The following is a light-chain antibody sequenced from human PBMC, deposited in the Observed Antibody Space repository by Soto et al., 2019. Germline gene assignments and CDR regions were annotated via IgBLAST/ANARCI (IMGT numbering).Light chain of an antibody. CDR3: QQYNNWPLT. J-gene: IGKJ4*01. CDR2: GAS. CDR1: QSVSSN. Sequence: DIVMTQSPATLSVSPGERATLSCRASQSVSSNLAWYQQKPGQAPRLLIYGASPRATGIPARFSGSGSGTEFTLTISSLQSEDFAVYYCQQYNNWPLTFGGGTKVEIK. V-gene: IGKV3-15*01.